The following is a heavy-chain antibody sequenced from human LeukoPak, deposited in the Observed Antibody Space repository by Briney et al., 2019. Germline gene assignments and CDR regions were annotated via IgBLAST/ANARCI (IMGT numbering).Heavy chain of an antibody. Sequence: GGSLRLSCAASGFTFSSHAMHWVRQAPGKGLEWVSIISYDGTNKYYADSVKDRFTISRDNSKNTLYLQMNSLRPEDTAVYYCARGGSGSYYYYYYYMDVWGKGTTVTVSS. V-gene: IGHV3-30-3*01. CDR3: ARGGSGSYYYYYYYMDV. D-gene: IGHD3-10*01. J-gene: IGHJ6*03. CDR1: GFTFSSHA. CDR2: ISYDGTNK.